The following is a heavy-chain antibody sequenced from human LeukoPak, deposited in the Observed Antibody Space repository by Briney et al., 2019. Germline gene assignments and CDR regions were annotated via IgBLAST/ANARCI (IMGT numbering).Heavy chain of an antibody. CDR1: GYPFASYY. J-gene: IGHJ4*02. D-gene: IGHD3/OR15-3a*01. Sequence: GASVKVSCKASGYPFASYYIHWVRQAPGQGLEWMGIIDPSSDTPSYAQKFQGRVTMTRDTSTTTVYMELNSLRSEDTAVYYCARGLSLTDTCMIFWGQGTLVTVSS. CDR2: IDPSSDTP. CDR3: ARGLSLTDTCMIF. V-gene: IGHV1-46*01.